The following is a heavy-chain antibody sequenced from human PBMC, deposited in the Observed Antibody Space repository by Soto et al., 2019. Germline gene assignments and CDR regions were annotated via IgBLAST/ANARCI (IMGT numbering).Heavy chain of an antibody. D-gene: IGHD3-10*01. CDR2: ISGGGDST. V-gene: IGHV3-23*01. CDR3: TRRGDSYYYGMAV. Sequence: PGGSLRLSCAASGFTLTNYAMSWVRQAPGKGLEWVSSISGGGDSTFYADSVKGRFAISRDTSSNTLYLQMNSLRAEDTAVYYCTRRGDSYYYGMAVWGQGTTVTVSS. CDR1: GFTLTNYA. J-gene: IGHJ6*02.